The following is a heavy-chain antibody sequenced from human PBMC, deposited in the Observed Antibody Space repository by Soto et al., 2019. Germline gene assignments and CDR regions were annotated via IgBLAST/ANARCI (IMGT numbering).Heavy chain of an antibody. CDR3: ARARTIFGVALDY. Sequence: ASVKVSCKASGGTFSSYAISWLRQAPGQGLEWMGGIIPIFGTANYAQKFQGRVTITADKSTSTAYMELSSLRSEDTAVYYCARARTIFGVALDYWGQGTLVTVSS. CDR2: IIPIFGTA. D-gene: IGHD3-3*01. J-gene: IGHJ4*02. CDR1: GGTFSSYA. V-gene: IGHV1-69*06.